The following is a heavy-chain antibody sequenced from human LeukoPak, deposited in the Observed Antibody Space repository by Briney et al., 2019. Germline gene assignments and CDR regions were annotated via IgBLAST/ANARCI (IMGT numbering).Heavy chain of an antibody. D-gene: IGHD6-13*01. V-gene: IGHV4-59*08. CDR1: GGSISSYY. Sequence: PSETLSLTCTVSGGSISSYYWSWIRQPPGKGLEWIGYIYYSGSTNYNPSLKSRVTISVDTSKNQFSLKLSSVTAADTAVYYCARHPYSVRFDYRGQGTLVTVSS. CDR2: IYYSGST. CDR3: ARHPYSVRFDY. J-gene: IGHJ4*02.